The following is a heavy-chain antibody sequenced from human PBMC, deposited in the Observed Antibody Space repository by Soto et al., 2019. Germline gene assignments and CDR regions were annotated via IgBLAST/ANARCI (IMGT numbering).Heavy chain of an antibody. CDR1: GYTFTSYG. CDR3: ARDFSGLPRVPVDS. CDR2: IDPNNGNR. V-gene: IGHV1-18*01. J-gene: IGHJ4*02. D-gene: IGHD4-17*01. Sequence: QVQLVQSGAEVKKPGASVKVSCKASGYTFTSYGITWVRQAPGQGLEWMGWIDPNNGNRKYAQKFVGRVTMTTDTSTGTAYMEQRNLRSDDTAVYSCARDFSGLPRVPVDSWGQGTLVTVSS.